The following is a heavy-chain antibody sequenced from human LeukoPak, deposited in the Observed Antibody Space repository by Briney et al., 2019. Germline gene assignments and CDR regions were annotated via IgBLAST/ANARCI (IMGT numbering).Heavy chain of an antibody. CDR3: AKDFHSSSWYVYYYYGMDV. J-gene: IGHJ6*02. Sequence: GGSLRLSCAASGFTFSGYGMHWVRQAPGKGLEWVAFIRYDGSNKYYADSVKGRFTISRDNSKNTLYLQMNSLRAEDTAVYYCAKDFHSSSWYVYYYYGMDVWGQGTTVTVSS. CDR1: GFTFSGYG. D-gene: IGHD6-13*01. CDR2: IRYDGSNK. V-gene: IGHV3-30*02.